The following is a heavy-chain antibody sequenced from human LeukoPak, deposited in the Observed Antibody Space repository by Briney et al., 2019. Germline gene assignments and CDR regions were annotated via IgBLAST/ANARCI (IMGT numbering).Heavy chain of an antibody. Sequence: PGRFLRLSCAASGFTFSGNGMDWVRQAPGKGLEWVTFIRFDENNKYYADSVKGRFTISRDNSKNTLFLQMNSLRAEDTAVYYCAKDRVSVVPAAIGDDWGQGTLVTVSS. J-gene: IGHJ4*02. V-gene: IGHV3-30*02. CDR3: AKDRVSVVPAAIGDD. CDR2: IRFDENNK. CDR1: GFTFSGNG. D-gene: IGHD2-2*01.